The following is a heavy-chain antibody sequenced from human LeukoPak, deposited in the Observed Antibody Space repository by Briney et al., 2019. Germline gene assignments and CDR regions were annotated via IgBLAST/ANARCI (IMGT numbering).Heavy chain of an antibody. J-gene: IGHJ4*02. CDR3: ARARVVTKWIDY. D-gene: IGHD2-21*02. Sequence: SGGSLRLSCAASGFTVSSNYMSWVRQAPGKGLEWVSVIYSGGTTYYADSVKGRFTISRDNSKNTLYLQMNSLRAEDTAVYYCARARVVTKWIDYWGQGTLVTVSS. CDR2: IYSGGTT. CDR1: GFTVSSNY. V-gene: IGHV3-53*01.